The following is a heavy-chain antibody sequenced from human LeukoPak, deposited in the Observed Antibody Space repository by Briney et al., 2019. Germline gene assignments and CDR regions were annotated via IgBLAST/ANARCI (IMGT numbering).Heavy chain of an antibody. CDR1: GFTFSTYA. V-gene: IGHV3-48*04. CDR2: IASSSKII. D-gene: IGHD3-9*01. J-gene: IGHJ4*02. CDR3: AREGTSYDILTGYSPTGFDY. Sequence: GGSLRLSCAASGFTFSTYAMNWVRQAPGKGLEWVAYIASSSKIIYYADSLKGRFTISRDNAKNSLYLQMNSLRAEDTAVYYCAREGTSYDILTGYSPTGFDYWGQGTPVTVSS.